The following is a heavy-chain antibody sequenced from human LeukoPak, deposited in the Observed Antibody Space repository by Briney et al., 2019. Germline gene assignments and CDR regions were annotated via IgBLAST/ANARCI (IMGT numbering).Heavy chain of an antibody. CDR2: ISSSGSTI. CDR3: ARDHNVWGSHDY. V-gene: IGHV3-11*01. Sequence: AGTLRLSCAASGFTFSDYYLSWIRQAPGKGLEWVSYISSSGSTIYYADSVKGRFTISRDNAKNSLYLQMNSLRAEDTAVYYCARDHNVWGSHDYWGQGTLVTVSS. CDR1: GFTFSDYY. J-gene: IGHJ4*02. D-gene: IGHD3-16*01.